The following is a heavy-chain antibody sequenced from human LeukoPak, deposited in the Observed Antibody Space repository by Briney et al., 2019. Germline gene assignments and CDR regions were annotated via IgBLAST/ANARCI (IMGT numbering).Heavy chain of an antibody. V-gene: IGHV1-46*01. CDR3: ARGGYFFDILTGYAFDP. CDR2: INPSGGST. J-gene: IGHJ5*02. Sequence: GASVKVSCKASGYTFTSYYMHWVRQAPGQGLEWMGIINPSGGSTSYAQKFQGRVTMTRDMSTSKVYMELSSLRSEDTAVYYCARGGYFFDILTGYAFDPWGQGTLVTVSS. CDR1: GYTFTSYY. D-gene: IGHD3-9*01.